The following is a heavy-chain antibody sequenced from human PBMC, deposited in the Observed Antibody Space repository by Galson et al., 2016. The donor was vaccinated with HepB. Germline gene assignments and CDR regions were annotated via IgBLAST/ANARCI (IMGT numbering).Heavy chain of an antibody. Sequence: QSGAEVKKPGESLQISCKASGYSFTSYWIGWVRQMPGKGLEWMGIIFPGYSDTKYSPAFGGLVTISVDRSINAAYLQWSSLRASDTAIYYCARPPYYDFWSGFGRWGQGTLVTVSS. V-gene: IGHV5-51*03. CDR2: IFPGYSDT. CDR1: GYSFTSYW. CDR3: ARPPYYDFWSGFGR. J-gene: IGHJ4*02. D-gene: IGHD3-3*01.